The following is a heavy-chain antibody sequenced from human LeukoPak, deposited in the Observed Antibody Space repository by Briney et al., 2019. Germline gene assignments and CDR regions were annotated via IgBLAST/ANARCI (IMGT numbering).Heavy chain of an antibody. V-gene: IGHV3-73*01. D-gene: IGHD3-22*01. CDR3: SSLDYDRSDERIFDI. CDR2: IRIKTYSYSR. CDR1: GFTFSGSA. J-gene: IGHJ3*02. Sequence: GGSLRLSCAASGFTFSGSAMHWVRQASGKGLEWVGRIRIKTYSYSRAYAASVKGRFNISRDDSKNTAYLQMNSLKTEDTAVYYCSSLDYDRSDERIFDIWGQGTMVTVS.